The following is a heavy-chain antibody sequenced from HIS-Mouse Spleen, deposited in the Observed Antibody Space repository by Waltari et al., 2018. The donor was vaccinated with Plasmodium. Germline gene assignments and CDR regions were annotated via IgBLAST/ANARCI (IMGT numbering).Heavy chain of an antibody. CDR1: GGSLSGYY. Sequence: QVQLQQWGAGLLKPSETLSLPCAVSGGSLSGYYWIWLRQPPGKGLEWIGEINHSGSTNYNPSLKSRVTISVDTSKNQFSLKLSSVTAADTAVYYCARVTSSGVYWYFDLWGRGTLVTVSS. CDR3: ARVTSSGVYWYFDL. CDR2: INHSGST. V-gene: IGHV4-34*01. J-gene: IGHJ2*01. D-gene: IGHD3-3*01.